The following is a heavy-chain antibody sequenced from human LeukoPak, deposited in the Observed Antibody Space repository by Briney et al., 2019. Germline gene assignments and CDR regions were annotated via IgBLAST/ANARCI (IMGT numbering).Heavy chain of an antibody. Sequence: PGGSLRLSCAASGFTFSSYSMNWVRQAPGKGLEWVSYISSSSSTIYYADSVKGRFTISRDNAKNSLYLQMNSLRAEDTAVYYCARDRDYDPFDYWGQGTLVTVSS. J-gene: IGHJ4*02. CDR2: ISSSSSTI. CDR1: GFTFSSYS. CDR3: ARDRDYDPFDY. V-gene: IGHV3-48*04. D-gene: IGHD4-17*01.